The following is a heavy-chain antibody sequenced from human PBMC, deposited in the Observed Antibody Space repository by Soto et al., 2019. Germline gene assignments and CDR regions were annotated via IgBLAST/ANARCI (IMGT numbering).Heavy chain of an antibody. CDR2: INHSGST. D-gene: IGHD5-18*01. J-gene: IGHJ4*02. Sequence: SETLSLTCAVYGGSFSGYYWSWIRQPPGKGLEWIGEINHSGSTNYNPSLKSRVTISVDTSKNQFSLKLSSVTAADTAVYYCARVRGYSYGYIDYWGQGTRVTVSS. V-gene: IGHV4-34*01. CDR3: ARVRGYSYGYIDY. CDR1: GGSFSGYY.